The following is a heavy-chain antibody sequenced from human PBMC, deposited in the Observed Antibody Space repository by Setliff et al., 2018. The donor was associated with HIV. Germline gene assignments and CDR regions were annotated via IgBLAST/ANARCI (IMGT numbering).Heavy chain of an antibody. CDR2: IRFDGGDK. CDR1: GFTFSNYG. J-gene: IGHJ3*02. CDR3: ARYALAVPGYHNAFDI. D-gene: IGHD6-19*01. Sequence: GGSLRLSCAASGFTFSNYGMHWIRQAPDKGLEWVAFIRFDGGDKYYADSVKGRFTISRDNSKNSLYLQMNSLRAEDTAVYYCARYALAVPGYHNAFDIWGQGTMVTVSS. V-gene: IGHV3-30*02.